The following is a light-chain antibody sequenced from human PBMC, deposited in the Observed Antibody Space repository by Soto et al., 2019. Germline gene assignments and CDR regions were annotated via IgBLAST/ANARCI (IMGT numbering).Light chain of an antibody. CDR1: QSISSY. CDR3: QQSYSTPRFT. V-gene: IGKV1-39*01. J-gene: IGKJ3*01. Sequence: DIPMTPSPSSLSASVGDRVTITCRASQSISSYLNWYQQKPGKAPKLLIYAASSLQSGVPSRFSGSGSGTDFTLTISSLQPEDFATYYCQQSYSTPRFTFGPGTKVDIK. CDR2: AAS.